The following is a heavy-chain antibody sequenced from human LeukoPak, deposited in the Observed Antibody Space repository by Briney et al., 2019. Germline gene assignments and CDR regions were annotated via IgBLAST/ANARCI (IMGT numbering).Heavy chain of an antibody. CDR2: ISYSGIT. CDR1: GGSFSGYY. Sequence: PSETLSLTCAVYGGSFSGYYWSWIRQPPGKGLEWIGYISYSGITNYNASLRSRVTISVDTSKNQFSLKLTSVTAADTAVYYCARHESGSHFDYWGQGTLVTVSS. CDR3: ARHESGSHFDY. V-gene: IGHV4-59*08. D-gene: IGHD1-26*01. J-gene: IGHJ4*02.